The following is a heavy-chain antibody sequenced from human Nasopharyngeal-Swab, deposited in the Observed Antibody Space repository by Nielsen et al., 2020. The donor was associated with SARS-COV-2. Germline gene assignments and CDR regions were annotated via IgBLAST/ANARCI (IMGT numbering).Heavy chain of an antibody. CDR2: ISAYNGNT. D-gene: IGHD3-3*01. CDR1: GCTFTSYG. CDR3: ARASHRVGSYYDFWSGYYRDYYYYGMDV. J-gene: IGHJ6*02. V-gene: IGHV1-18*01. Sequence: ASVKVSCKASGCTFTSYGISWVRQAPGQGLEWIGWISAYNGNTNYAQKLQGRVTMTTDTSTSTAYMELRSLRSDDTAVYYCARASHRVGSYYDFWSGYYRDYYYYGMDVWGQGTTVTVSS.